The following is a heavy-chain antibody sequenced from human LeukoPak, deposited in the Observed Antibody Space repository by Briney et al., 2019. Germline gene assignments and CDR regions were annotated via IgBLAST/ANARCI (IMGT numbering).Heavy chain of an antibody. CDR1: GYTFTSYY. D-gene: IGHD3-3*01. CDR2: INPSGGST. V-gene: IGHV1-46*01. J-gene: IGHJ6*02. CDR3: ARDLTYYDFWSGSYYPFYGMDV. Sequence: GASVKVSCKASGYTFTSYYMHWVRQAPGQGLEWMGIINPSGGSTSYAQKFQGRVTMTRDTSTSTVYMELSGLRSEDTAVYYCARDLTYYDFWSGSYYPFYGMDVWGQGTTVTVSS.